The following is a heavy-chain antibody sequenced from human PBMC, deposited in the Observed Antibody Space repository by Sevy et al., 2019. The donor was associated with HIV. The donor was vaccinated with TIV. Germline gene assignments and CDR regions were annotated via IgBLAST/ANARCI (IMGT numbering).Heavy chain of an antibody. Sequence: GGSLRLSCAASGFTFSNAWMSWVRQAPGKGLEWVGRIKSKTDGGTTNYAAPVKGRFTISRDDSKNTLYLQMNSLKTGDTAVYYCTTLLPSYYYDSSGYFAYFDYWGQGTLVTVSS. D-gene: IGHD3-22*01. CDR1: GFTFSNAW. V-gene: IGHV3-15*06. J-gene: IGHJ4*02. CDR3: TTLLPSYYYDSSGYFAYFDY. CDR2: IKSKTDGGTT.